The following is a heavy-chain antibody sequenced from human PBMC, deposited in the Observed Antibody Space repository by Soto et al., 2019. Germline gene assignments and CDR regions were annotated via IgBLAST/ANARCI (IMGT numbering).Heavy chain of an antibody. CDR3: ARDYYDSSDYTTNWFDP. Sequence: PSDTLFRTCNYSGGTISNRRYHRRWFRQPPGKGLEWIGSIYHTGNTYYNPSLRSRVTISVDTSKNQFSLKLTSVTAADTAVYYCARDYYDSSDYTTNWFDPWGQG. V-gene: IGHV4-39*01. CDR1: GGTISNRRYH. J-gene: IGHJ5*02. D-gene: IGHD3-22*01. CDR2: IYHTGNT.